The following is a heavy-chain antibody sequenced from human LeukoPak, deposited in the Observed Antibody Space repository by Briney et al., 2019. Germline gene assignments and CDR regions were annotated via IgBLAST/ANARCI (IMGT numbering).Heavy chain of an antibody. CDR2: INHSGST. CDR1: GGSISSSSYY. J-gene: IGHJ5*02. CDR3: ARGVKIVVVITGNWFDP. Sequence: SETLSLTCTVSGGSISSSSYYWSWIRQPPGKGLEWIGEINHSGSTNYNPSLKSRVTISVDTSKNQFSLKLSSVTAADTAVYYCARGVKIVVVITGNWFDPWGQGTLVTVSS. V-gene: IGHV4-39*07. D-gene: IGHD3-22*01.